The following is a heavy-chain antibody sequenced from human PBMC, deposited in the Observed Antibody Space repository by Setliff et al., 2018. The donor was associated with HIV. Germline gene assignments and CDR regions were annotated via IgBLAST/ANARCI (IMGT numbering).Heavy chain of an antibody. CDR1: GYTFTNYY. V-gene: IGHV1-46*01. CDR3: ARAVVPTYYDVLTGYVYYMDV. D-gene: IGHD3-9*01. CDR2: ITPNGGSA. Sequence: ASVKVSCKTSGYTFTNYYVHWVRQAPGQGLEWMGGITPNGGSANYAQKFQGRVTMTSDTSTSTVYMELNSLTSEDTAVYYCARAVVPTYYDVLTGYVYYMDVWGKGTTVTVSS. J-gene: IGHJ6*03.